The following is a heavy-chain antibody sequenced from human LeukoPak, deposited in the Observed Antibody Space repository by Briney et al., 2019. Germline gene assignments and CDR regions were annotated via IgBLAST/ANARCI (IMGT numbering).Heavy chain of an antibody. CDR3: ARRFAARYCSSTSCRAEYFQH. D-gene: IGHD2-2*01. J-gene: IGHJ1*01. Sequence: ASVKVSCKASGYTFAGYYMHWVRQAPGQGLEWMGWINPNSGGTNYAQKFQGRVTMTRDTSISTAYMELSRLRSDDTAVYYCARRFAARYCSSTSCRAEYFQHWGQGTLVTVSS. CDR1: GYTFAGYY. CDR2: INPNSGGT. V-gene: IGHV1-2*02.